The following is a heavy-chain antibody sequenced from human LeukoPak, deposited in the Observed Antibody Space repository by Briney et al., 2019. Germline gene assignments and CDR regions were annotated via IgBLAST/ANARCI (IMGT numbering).Heavy chain of an antibody. CDR3: ARVSGSGSYPPDP. CDR1: GYTFTSYG. J-gene: IGHJ5*02. V-gene: IGHV1-18*01. Sequence: ASVKVSCKASGYTFTSYGISWVRQAPGQGLEWMGIINPSGDTRYAQKLQGRVTMTTDTSTSTAYMELRSLRSDDTAVYYCARVSGSGSYPPDPWGQGTLVTVSS. CDR2: INPSGDT. D-gene: IGHD3-10*01.